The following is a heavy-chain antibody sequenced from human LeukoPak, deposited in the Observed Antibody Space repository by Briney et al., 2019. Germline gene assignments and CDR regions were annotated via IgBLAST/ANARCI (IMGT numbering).Heavy chain of an antibody. V-gene: IGHV5-51*01. Sequence: GESLKISCKGSGYSFTSYWIGWVRQMPGKGLEWMGIIYPGDSDTRYSPSFQGQVTISADKSISTAYLQWSSLKASDTAMYYCARQAPPSLWWGRGRIAAAGYAFDIWGQGTMVTVSS. CDR1: GYSFTSYW. D-gene: IGHD6-13*01. J-gene: IGHJ3*02. CDR2: IYPGDSDT. CDR3: ARQAPPSLWWGRGRIAAAGYAFDI.